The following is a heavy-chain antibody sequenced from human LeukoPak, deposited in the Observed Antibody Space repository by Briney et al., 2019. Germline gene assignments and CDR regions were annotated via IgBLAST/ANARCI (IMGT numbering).Heavy chain of an antibody. Sequence: ASVKVSCKASGYTFTGYYPHWVRQAPGQGLEWMGWINPNSGDTNYAQKFQGRVTMTRDTSISTAYMELRRLRSDDTAVYYCARGGGSAAGVFDYWGQGTLVSVSS. CDR2: INPNSGDT. J-gene: IGHJ4*02. V-gene: IGHV1-2*02. CDR3: ARGGGSAAGVFDY. CDR1: GYTFTGYY. D-gene: IGHD6-13*01.